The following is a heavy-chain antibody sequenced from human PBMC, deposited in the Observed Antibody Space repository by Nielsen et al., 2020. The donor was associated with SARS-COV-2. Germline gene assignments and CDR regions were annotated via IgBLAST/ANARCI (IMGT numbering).Heavy chain of an antibody. Sequence: SETLSLTCTVSGGSISSSSYYWGWIRQPPGKGLEWIGSIYYSGSTYYNPSLKSRVTISVDTSKNQFSLKLSSVTAADTAVYYCEQQLEVGWFDPWGQGTLVTVSS. V-gene: IGHV4-39*01. CDR3: EQQLEVGWFDP. CDR2: IYYSGST. J-gene: IGHJ5*02. CDR1: GGSISSSSYY. D-gene: IGHD6-13*01.